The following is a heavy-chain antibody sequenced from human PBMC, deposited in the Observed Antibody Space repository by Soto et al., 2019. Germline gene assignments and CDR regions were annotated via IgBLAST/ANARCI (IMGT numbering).Heavy chain of an antibody. V-gene: IGHV3-74*01. CDR1: GFTFSSYW. J-gene: IGHJ4*02. CDR3: SYNYQRRLAY. CDR2: INSDGSST. D-gene: IGHD1-20*01. Sequence: GGSLRLSCAASGFTFSSYWMHWVRQAPGKGLVWVSRINSDGSSTSYADSVKGRFTISRDNAKNTLFLQINSLRADDTAIYYCSYNYQRRLAYWGQGTPVTVSS.